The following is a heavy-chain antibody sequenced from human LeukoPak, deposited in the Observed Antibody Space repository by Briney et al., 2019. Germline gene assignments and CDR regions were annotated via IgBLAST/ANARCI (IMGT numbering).Heavy chain of an antibody. CDR3: ARVDYGDYDLDY. D-gene: IGHD4-17*01. Sequence: GGSLRLSCAASGFTFSSYAMSWVRQAPGKGLEWVANIKQDGSEKYYVDSVKGRFTISRDNAKNSLYLQMNSLRAEDTAVYYCARVDYGDYDLDYWGQGTLVTVSS. CDR1: GFTFSSYA. J-gene: IGHJ4*02. V-gene: IGHV3-7*01. CDR2: IKQDGSEK.